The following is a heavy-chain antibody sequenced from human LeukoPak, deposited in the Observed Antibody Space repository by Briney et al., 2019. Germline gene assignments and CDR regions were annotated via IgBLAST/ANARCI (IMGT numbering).Heavy chain of an antibody. CDR2: INPSGGST. J-gene: IGHJ5*02. CDR3: ARDLSRYCSSTSCYVS. CDR1: GYTFTSYG. V-gene: IGHV1-46*03. Sequence: ASVKVSCKASGYTFTSYGISWVRQAPGQGLEWMGIINPSGGSTSYAQKFQGRVTMTRDTSTSTVYMELSSLRSEDTAVYYCARDLSRYCSSTSCYVSWGQGTLVTVSS. D-gene: IGHD2-2*01.